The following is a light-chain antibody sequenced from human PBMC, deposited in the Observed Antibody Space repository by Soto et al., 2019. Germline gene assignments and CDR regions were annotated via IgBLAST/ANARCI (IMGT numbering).Light chain of an antibody. Sequence: QSVLTQPASVSGSPGQSITISCTGTSSDVGGYNYVSWYQQHPGKAPKLMIYEVSNRPSGVSNRFSGSKSGNTASLTLSGLQAEDEADYYCVSYASSAARVFGTGTKVTV. CDR2: EVS. CDR1: SSDVGGYNY. CDR3: VSYASSAARV. J-gene: IGLJ1*01. V-gene: IGLV2-14*01.